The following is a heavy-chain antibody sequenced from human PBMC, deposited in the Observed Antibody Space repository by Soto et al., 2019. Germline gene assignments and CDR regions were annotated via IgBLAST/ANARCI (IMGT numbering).Heavy chain of an antibody. V-gene: IGHV3-11*03. CDR2: ITSTGSYK. Sequence: GGSLRLSCAASGFDFSDYHMHWIRQAPGKGLEWMSYITSTGSYKNYADSGQGRFTISRHNTKKSLYLQMNSLRAEETAVYCCARWFDSGFNGDVPFAFWGQGRLVTVSS. CDR1: GFDFSDYH. J-gene: IGHJ4*02. CDR3: ARWFDSGFNGDVPFAF. D-gene: IGHD2-8*01.